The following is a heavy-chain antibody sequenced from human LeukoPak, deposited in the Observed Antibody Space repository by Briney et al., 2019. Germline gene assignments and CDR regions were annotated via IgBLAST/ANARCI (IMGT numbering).Heavy chain of an antibody. Sequence: GGSLRLSCAASGFTFSSYAMSWVRQAPGKGLEWVSSVAGNGDNTFHADSVKGRFTISRDNSKNMLYLQINSLRAEDTAVYYCARDRNYFEALHRSYWGQGTLVTVSS. J-gene: IGHJ4*02. D-gene: IGHD3-10*01. CDR1: GFTFSSYA. CDR2: VAGNGDNT. CDR3: ARDRNYFEALHRSY. V-gene: IGHV3-23*01.